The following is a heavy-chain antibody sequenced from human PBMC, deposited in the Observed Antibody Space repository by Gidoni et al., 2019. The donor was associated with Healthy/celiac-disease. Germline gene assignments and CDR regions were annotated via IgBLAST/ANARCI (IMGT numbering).Heavy chain of an antibody. Sequence: EVQLVESGGGLVKPGGSLRLSCAASGFTFGSYRLNWVRQAPGKGLELFSSINSSSSYIYYADSVKGRFTISRDNAKNSLYLQMNSLIAEDTAVYYCARDRAAAGFFNYYYYGMDVWGQGTTVTVSS. D-gene: IGHD6-13*01. V-gene: IGHV3-21*01. CDR3: ARDRAAAGFFNYYYYGMDV. CDR1: GFTFGSYR. CDR2: INSSSSYI. J-gene: IGHJ6*02.